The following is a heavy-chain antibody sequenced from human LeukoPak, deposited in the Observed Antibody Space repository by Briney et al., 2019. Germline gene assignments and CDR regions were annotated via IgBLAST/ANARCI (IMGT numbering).Heavy chain of an antibody. J-gene: IGHJ4*02. Sequence: GGSLRLSCAASGFTFSSYSMNWVRQAPGKGLEWVSSISSSSSYTYYADSVKGRFTISRDNAKNSLYLQMNSLRAEDTAVYYCARDYSSSWFLEYYFDYWGQGTLVTVSS. CDR1: GFTFSSYS. V-gene: IGHV3-21*01. D-gene: IGHD6-13*01. CDR2: ISSSSSYT. CDR3: ARDYSSSWFLEYYFDY.